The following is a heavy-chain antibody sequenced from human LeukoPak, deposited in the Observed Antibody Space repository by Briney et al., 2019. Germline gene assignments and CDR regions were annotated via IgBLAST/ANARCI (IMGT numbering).Heavy chain of an antibody. CDR3: TTGAAGN. CDR2: IRSKTDGGPT. Sequence: KAGGSLRLSCAASGFTFSHAWMSWVRQAPGKGLEWVGRIRSKTDGGPTDYAAPVKGRFTISRDDSKNTLYLQMNSLKTEDTAVYYCTTGAAGNWGQGTLVTVSS. J-gene: IGHJ4*02. CDR1: GFTFSHAW. V-gene: IGHV3-15*01. D-gene: IGHD2-15*01.